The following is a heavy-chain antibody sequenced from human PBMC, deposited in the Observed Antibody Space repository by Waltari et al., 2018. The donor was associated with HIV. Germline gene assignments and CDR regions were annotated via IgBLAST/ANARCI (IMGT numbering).Heavy chain of an antibody. V-gene: IGHV1-69*04. J-gene: IGHJ6*02. D-gene: IGHD2-15*01. CDR1: GGTFSSYA. CDR2: IIPILGIA. CDR3: ARGLVVAATLYYYYYGMDV. Sequence: QVQLVQSGAEVKKPGSSVKVSCKASGGTFSSYAISWVRQAPGKGLEWMGRIIPILGIANYAQKFQGRVTITADKSTSTAYMELSSLRSEDTAVYYCARGLVVAATLYYYYYGMDVWGQGTTVTVSS.